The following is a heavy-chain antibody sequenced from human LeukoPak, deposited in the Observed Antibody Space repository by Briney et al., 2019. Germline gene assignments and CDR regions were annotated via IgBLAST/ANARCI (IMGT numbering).Heavy chain of an antibody. CDR2: IYYSGST. V-gene: IGHV4-61*02. D-gene: IGHD6-13*01. Sequence: SQTLSLTCTVSGGSISSGSSYWNWIRQPAGKGLEWIGSIYYSGSTYYNPSLKSRVTISVDTSKNQFSLKLSSVTAADTAVYYCARDGAAAGSYGMDVWGQGTTVTVSS. CDR3: ARDGAAAGSYGMDV. J-gene: IGHJ6*02. CDR1: GGSISSGSSY.